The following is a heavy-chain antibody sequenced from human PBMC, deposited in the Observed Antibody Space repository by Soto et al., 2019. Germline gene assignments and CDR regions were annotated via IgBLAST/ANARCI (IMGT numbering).Heavy chain of an antibody. Sequence: EVPLLESGGGFVQPGRSLRLSCAASGFSLSSYGMSWVRQAPGKGLEWVAAIRGSDSSTYYADSVKGRFTSSRDNSRNTLYLQMNRLRVEDTAMYYCAKDVNYDILSGYYYYWGQGTLVTVSS. J-gene: IGHJ4*02. D-gene: IGHD3-9*01. V-gene: IGHV3-23*01. CDR3: AKDVNYDILSGYYYY. CDR1: GFSLSSYG. CDR2: IRGSDSST.